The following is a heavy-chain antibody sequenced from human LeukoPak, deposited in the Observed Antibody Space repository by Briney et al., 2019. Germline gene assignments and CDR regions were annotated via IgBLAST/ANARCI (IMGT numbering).Heavy chain of an antibody. D-gene: IGHD6-6*01. CDR1: GFPLSSHA. CDR3: ARDRGYSSSDDFDY. J-gene: IGHJ4*02. CDR2: TSSSDAGT. V-gene: IGHV3-23*01. Sequence: GGSLRLSCAASGFPLSSHAMSWVRQAPGKGLEWVSATSSSDAGTYYADSVRGRFTISRDNSKNTLYLQMNSLRAEDTAVYYCARDRGYSSSDDFDYWGQGTLVTVSS.